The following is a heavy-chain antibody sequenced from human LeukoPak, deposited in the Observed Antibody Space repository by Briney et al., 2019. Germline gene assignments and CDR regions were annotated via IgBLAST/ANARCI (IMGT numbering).Heavy chain of an antibody. V-gene: IGHV4-30-4*08. CDR2: IYYSGST. J-gene: IGHJ3*02. CDR3: ARDNGMATIEGAFDI. CDR1: GGSISSGDYY. D-gene: IGHD5-24*01. Sequence: PSQTLSLTCTVSGGSISSGDYYWSWIRQPPGKGLEWIGYIYYSGSTYYNPSLKSRVTISVDMSKNQFSLKLSAVTAADTAVYYCARDNGMATIEGAFDIWGQGTMVTVSS.